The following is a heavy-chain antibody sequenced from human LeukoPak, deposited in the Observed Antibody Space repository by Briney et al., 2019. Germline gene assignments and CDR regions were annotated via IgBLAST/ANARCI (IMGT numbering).Heavy chain of an antibody. CDR3: ARGGGHLDC. D-gene: IGHD4-23*01. J-gene: IGHJ4*02. CDR1: GFSFSSYW. V-gene: IGHV3-7*03. Sequence: GSLGLSCAASGFSFSSYWMSWVRQAPGKGLEWVANIKQDGSDKYYLTSVRGRFTISRDNAKNSLFLQMNSLRVEDTAVYYCARGGGHLDCWGQGTLVTVSS. CDR2: IKQDGSDK.